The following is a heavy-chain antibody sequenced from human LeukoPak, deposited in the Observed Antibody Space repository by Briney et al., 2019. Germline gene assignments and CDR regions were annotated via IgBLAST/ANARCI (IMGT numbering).Heavy chain of an antibody. V-gene: IGHV3-49*04. CDR3: ARLRSGNDFDY. Sequence: GGSLRLSCKASGFXFGDYDYTIAWVRQAPGKGLEWVGFIRSRGYGGTAQYGASVKDRFTISKDDSKGIAYLQMSSLKAEDTAVYYCARLRSGNDFDYWGQGTLVTVSS. CDR1: GFXFGDYDYT. CDR2: IRSRGYGGTA. J-gene: IGHJ4*02. D-gene: IGHD3-10*01.